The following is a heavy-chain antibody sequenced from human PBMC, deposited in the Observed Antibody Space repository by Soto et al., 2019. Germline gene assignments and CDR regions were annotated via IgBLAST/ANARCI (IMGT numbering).Heavy chain of an antibody. J-gene: IGHJ4*02. V-gene: IGHV4-30-4*01. CDR1: GGSISSGDYY. CDR2: IYYSGST. Sequence: QVQLQESGPGLVKPSQTLSLTCTVSGGSISSGDYYWSWIRQPPGKGLEWIGYIYYSGSTYYNPSLKSRVTISVDTSKNQFSLKLSSVTAADTAVYYCARAGGYYDSSGYYDYWGQGTLVTVSS. CDR3: ARAGGYYDSSGYYDY. D-gene: IGHD3-22*01.